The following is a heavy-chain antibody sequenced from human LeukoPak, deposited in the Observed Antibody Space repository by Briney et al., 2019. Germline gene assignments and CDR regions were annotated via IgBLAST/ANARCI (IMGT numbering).Heavy chain of an antibody. Sequence: SETLSLTCTVSGGSISSSSYYWSWIRQPPGKGLEWIGYVYYSGSTNYNPSLKSRVTISVDTSKNQFSLRLSSVTAADTAVYYCTRERRDGYKVYFDYWGQGTLVTVSS. D-gene: IGHD5-24*01. J-gene: IGHJ4*02. V-gene: IGHV4-61*01. CDR2: VYYSGST. CDR1: GGSISSSSYY. CDR3: TRERRDGYKVYFDY.